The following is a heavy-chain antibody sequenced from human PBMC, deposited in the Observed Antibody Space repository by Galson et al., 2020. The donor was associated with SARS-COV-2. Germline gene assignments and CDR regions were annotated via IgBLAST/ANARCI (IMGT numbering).Heavy chain of an antibody. D-gene: IGHD1-26*01. V-gene: IGHV3-30*03. Sequence: GGSLRLCCAASGFTLSSYGMHWVRQAPGKGLEWVAVISYDGSNKYYADSVKGRFTISRDNSKNTLYLQMNSLRAEDTAVYYCTAELLFNYDYWGQGTLVTVSS. CDR3: TAELLFNYDY. CDR2: ISYDGSNK. CDR1: GFTLSSYG. J-gene: IGHJ4*02.